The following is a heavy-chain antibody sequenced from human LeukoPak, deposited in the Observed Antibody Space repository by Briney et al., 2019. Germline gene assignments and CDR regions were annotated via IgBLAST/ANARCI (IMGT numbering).Heavy chain of an antibody. CDR1: GYSISNHHY. V-gene: IGHV4-59*11. D-gene: IGHD3-16*01. J-gene: IGHJ4*02. CDR2: IYYSGST. Sequence: KSSETLSLTCTVSGYSISNHHYWGWIRQPPGKGLECIGYIYYSGSTNYNPSLKSRVTISVDTSRNQFSLKLTSVTAADTAVYYCARRGTSMGPDKIWGQGTLVTVSS. CDR3: ARRGTSMGPDKI.